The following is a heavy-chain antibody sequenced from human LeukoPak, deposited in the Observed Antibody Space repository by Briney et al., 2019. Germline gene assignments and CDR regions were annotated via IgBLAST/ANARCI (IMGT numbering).Heavy chain of an antibody. D-gene: IGHD3-10*01. J-gene: IGHJ5*02. V-gene: IGHV4-30-4*01. CDR2: ISKTGSA. Sequence: SETLSLTCTVSGGSIRSGDFWWSWIRQPPGKDLEWIAYISKTGSAASHPSLKSRVTISVDTSKNQFFLKLTSVTAADTAVYYCARRWGSGSHTDWFDTWSQGTLVTVSS. CDR1: GGSIRSGDFW. CDR3: ARRWGSGSHTDWFDT.